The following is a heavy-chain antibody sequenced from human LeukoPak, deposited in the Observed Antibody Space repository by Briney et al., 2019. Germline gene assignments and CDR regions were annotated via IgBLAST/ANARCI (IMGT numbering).Heavy chain of an antibody. D-gene: IGHD2-15*01. CDR3: ARERLGYCSGGSCYSDY. CDR2: IIPIFGTA. Sequence: ASVKVSCKASGGTFSSYAISWVRQAPGQGLEWMGGIIPIFGTANYAQKFQGRVTITADKSTSTAYMELRSLRSEDTAVYYCARERLGYCSGGSCYSDYWGQGTLVTVSS. V-gene: IGHV1-69*06. J-gene: IGHJ4*02. CDR1: GGTFSSYA.